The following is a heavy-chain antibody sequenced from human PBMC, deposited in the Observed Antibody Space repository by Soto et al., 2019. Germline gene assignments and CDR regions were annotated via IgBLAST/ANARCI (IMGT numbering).Heavy chain of an antibody. CDR3: ARGGAPYNWFDP. V-gene: IGHV4-59*01. CDR2: THYSGFT. CDR1: GGSMRTYY. Sequence: PSETLSLTCTVSGGSMRTYYWSWIRQPPGKGLEWVGYTHYSGFTNYNPSLKSRVTISVDTSKNQFSLKLRSVTSSDTAVYYCARGGAPYNWFDPWGQGTLVTAPQ. D-gene: IGHD3-16*01. J-gene: IGHJ5*02.